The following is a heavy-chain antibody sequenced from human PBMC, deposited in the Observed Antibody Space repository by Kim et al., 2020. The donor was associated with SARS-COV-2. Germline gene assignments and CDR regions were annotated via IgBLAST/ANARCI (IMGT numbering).Heavy chain of an antibody. CDR2: ISETGKST. Sequence: GGSLRLSCAASGFIFNNYAMSWVRQGPGKGLEWISAISETGKSTYYADSVRGRFTISRDNAKNMLYIQLNNLRAEDTARYYCAKESRGARTENSFDYWGQGTPVTVSS. CDR1: GFIFNNYA. CDR3: AKESRGARTENSFDY. V-gene: IGHV3-23*01. J-gene: IGHJ4*02. D-gene: IGHD1-1*01.